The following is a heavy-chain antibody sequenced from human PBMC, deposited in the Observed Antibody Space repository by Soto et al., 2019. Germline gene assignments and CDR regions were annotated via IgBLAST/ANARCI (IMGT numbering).Heavy chain of an antibody. J-gene: IGHJ5*02. CDR2: IAYSGNT. CDR1: GGSVSSGTYY. V-gene: IGHV4-61*01. CDR3: ARGLVFWTGFDP. D-gene: IGHD3-3*01. Sequence: PSDTLSLTCTISGGSVSSGTYYWSWIRQPPGKGLEFIAYIAYSGNTNFNPSLKSRVTISGDTSKNQFSLKLTSVTAADTAVYYCARGLVFWTGFDPWGQGTLVTVSS.